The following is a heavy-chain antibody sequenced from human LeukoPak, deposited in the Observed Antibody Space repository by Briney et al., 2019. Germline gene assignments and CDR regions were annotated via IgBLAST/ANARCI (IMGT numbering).Heavy chain of an antibody. Sequence: GGSLRLSCAASGFTLTTYWMHWVRQAPGKGLVWVSRINSDGKITTYADSVKGRLTISGDYAKNTLYLQMNSLRAEDTAVYYCAGDSGHDAFDIWGQGTTVTVSS. V-gene: IGHV3-74*01. CDR2: INSDGKIT. CDR1: GFTLTTYW. CDR3: AGDSGHDAFDI. J-gene: IGHJ3*02.